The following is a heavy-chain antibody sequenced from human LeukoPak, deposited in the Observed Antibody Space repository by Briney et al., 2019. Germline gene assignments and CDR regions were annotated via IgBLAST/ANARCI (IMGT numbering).Heavy chain of an antibody. CDR2: IDYRGST. V-gene: IGHV4-59*01. D-gene: IGHD5-18*01. J-gene: IGHJ3*02. CDR3: ARSRSGYSYDHAAFEI. Sequence: PSETLSLTCTVSGGSISTYYWSWIRQPPGKGLEWIAYIDYRGSTTYNPSLKSRVTISVDTSRNQFSLKLSSVTAADKAVYYCARSRSGYSYDHAAFEIWGQGTMVTVSS. CDR1: GGSISTYY.